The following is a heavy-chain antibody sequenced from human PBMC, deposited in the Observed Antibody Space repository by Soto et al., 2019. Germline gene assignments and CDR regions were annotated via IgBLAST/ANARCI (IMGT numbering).Heavy chain of an antibody. J-gene: IGHJ6*02. D-gene: IGHD3-3*01. Sequence: ASVKVSCKASGYTFTSYGISWVRQAPGQGLEWMGWISAYNGNTNYAQKLQGRVTMTTDTSTSTAYMELRSLRSDDTAVYYCARDLLGSGYSYYYGMDVWGQRTPVTVSS. CDR3: ARDLLGSGYSYYYGMDV. V-gene: IGHV1-18*01. CDR1: GYTFTSYG. CDR2: ISAYNGNT.